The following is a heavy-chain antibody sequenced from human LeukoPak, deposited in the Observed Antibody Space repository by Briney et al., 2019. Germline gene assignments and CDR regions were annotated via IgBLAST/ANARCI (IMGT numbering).Heavy chain of an antibody. J-gene: IGHJ4*02. CDR3: ANLAGLRPLDY. D-gene: IGHD6-19*01. V-gene: IGHV1-24*01. Sequence: ASVKVSCKVSGYTLTELPIYWVRQLPGKGLEWMGGFDPEDGERIYAQKFQGRVTMTEDTSTDTAYMELSSLRSEDTAVYYCANLAGLRPLDYWGQGTLVTVSS. CDR2: FDPEDGER. CDR1: GYTLTELP.